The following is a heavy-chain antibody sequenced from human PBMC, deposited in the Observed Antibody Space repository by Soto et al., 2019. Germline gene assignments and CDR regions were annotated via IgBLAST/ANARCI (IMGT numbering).Heavy chain of an antibody. CDR3: AKEGYCSGGSCYSVPGGMDV. D-gene: IGHD2-15*01. Sequence: EVQLVESGGGLVQPGRSLRLSCAASGFTFDDYAMHWLRQAPGKGLEWVSGISWNSGSIGYADSVKGRFTISRDNAKNSLYLQMNSLRAEDTALYYCAKEGYCSGGSCYSVPGGMDVWGQGTTVTVSS. J-gene: IGHJ6*02. CDR1: GFTFDDYA. CDR2: ISWNSGSI. V-gene: IGHV3-9*01.